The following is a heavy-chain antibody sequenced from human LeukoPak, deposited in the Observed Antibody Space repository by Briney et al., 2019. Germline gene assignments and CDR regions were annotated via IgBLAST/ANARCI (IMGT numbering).Heavy chain of an antibody. V-gene: IGHV5-51*01. CDR3: ARQVTGGGIPPCRHIDQ. J-gene: IGHJ4*02. CDR1: GFIFNTYW. D-gene: IGHD2-15*01. CDR2: INPGDSDT. Sequence: GESLKISCKCSGFIFNTYWIGWVRQTPGKGLEWMGIINPGDSDTRYSPSFQGQVTISVDKSTSIAYLQWSSLRASDTAMYYCARQVTGGGIPPCRHIDQWGQGTLVT.